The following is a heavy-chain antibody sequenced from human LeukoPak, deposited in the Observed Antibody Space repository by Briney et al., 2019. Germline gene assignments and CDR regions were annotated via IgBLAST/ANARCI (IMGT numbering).Heavy chain of an antibody. V-gene: IGHV3-11*01. J-gene: IGHJ3*02. CDR2: ISSSGSTI. CDR1: GFTFSDYY. Sequence: GGSLGLSCAASGFTFSDYYMSWIRQAPGKGLEWVSYISSSGSTIYYADSVRGRFTISRDNAKNSLYLQMNSLRAEDTAVYYCARDVRREQQLEPDAFDIWGQGTMVTVSS. D-gene: IGHD6-13*01. CDR3: ARDVRREQQLEPDAFDI.